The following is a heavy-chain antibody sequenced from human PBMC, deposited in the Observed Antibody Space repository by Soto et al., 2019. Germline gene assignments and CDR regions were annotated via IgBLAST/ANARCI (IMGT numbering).Heavy chain of an antibody. CDR1: GYTFTRNG. Sequence: GASVKVSCKTSGYTFTRNGISWVRQAPGQGLEWMGWISPKSGSIKYAQKFQGRVIMTTDTSTSTAYMELRSLRYDDTAVYYCVKDRDSNSWPSRDVWGPGTTVTVSS. J-gene: IGHJ6*02. CDR3: VKDRDSNSWPSRDV. V-gene: IGHV1-18*01. D-gene: IGHD3-22*01. CDR2: ISPKSGSI.